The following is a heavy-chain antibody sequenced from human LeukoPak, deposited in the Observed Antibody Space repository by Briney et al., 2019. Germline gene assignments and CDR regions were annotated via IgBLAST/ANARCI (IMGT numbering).Heavy chain of an antibody. D-gene: IGHD3-3*01. CDR2: INHSGST. Sequence: SETLSLTCAVYGGSFSDYYWSWIRQPPGKGLEWIGEINHSGSTNYNPSLKSRVTISVDTSKNQFSLNLSSVTAADTAVYYCARGWYYDFWSGYPRDYYYGMDVWGQGTTVTVSS. J-gene: IGHJ6*02. CDR1: GGSFSDYY. V-gene: IGHV4-34*01. CDR3: ARGWYYDFWSGYPRDYYYGMDV.